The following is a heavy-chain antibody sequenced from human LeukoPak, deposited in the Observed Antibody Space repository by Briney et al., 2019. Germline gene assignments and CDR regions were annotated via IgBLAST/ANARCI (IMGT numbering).Heavy chain of an antibody. CDR1: GGSISSGSYY. Sequence: SQTLSLTCTVSGGSISSGSYYWSWIRQPAGTGLEWIGRIYTSGSTNYNPSLKSRVTISVDTSKNQFSLKLSSVTAADTAVYYCARIQYCSSTSCWRRAFDIWGQGTMVTVSS. CDR2: IYTSGST. D-gene: IGHD2-2*01. J-gene: IGHJ3*02. CDR3: ARIQYCSSTSCWRRAFDI. V-gene: IGHV4-61*02.